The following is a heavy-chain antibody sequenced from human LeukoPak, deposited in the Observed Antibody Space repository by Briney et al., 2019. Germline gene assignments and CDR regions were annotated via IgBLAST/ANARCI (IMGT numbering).Heavy chain of an antibody. Sequence: GGSLRLSCAASGFTFDDYTMHWVRQAPGKGLEWVSLISWDGGSTYYADSVKGRFTISRDNSKNSLYLQMNSLRTEDTALYYCAKDLGGSSGWYELDYWGQGTLVTVSS. D-gene: IGHD6-19*01. CDR1: GFTFDDYT. CDR3: AKDLGGSSGWYELDY. J-gene: IGHJ4*02. V-gene: IGHV3-43*01. CDR2: ISWDGGST.